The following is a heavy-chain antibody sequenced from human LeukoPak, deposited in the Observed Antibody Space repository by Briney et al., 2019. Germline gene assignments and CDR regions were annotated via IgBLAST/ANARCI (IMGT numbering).Heavy chain of an antibody. CDR2: IYYNGST. D-gene: IGHD5-12*01. CDR3: ARRYSGYAAVFDY. J-gene: IGHJ4*02. CDR1: GGSISGYY. Sequence: PSETLSLTCTVSGGSISGYYWSWIRQPPGKGLEWIGYIYYNGSTNYNPSLKSRVTISLDTSKNQFSLKLSSVTAADTAVYYCARRYSGYAAVFDYWGQGTLVTVSS. V-gene: IGHV4-59*08.